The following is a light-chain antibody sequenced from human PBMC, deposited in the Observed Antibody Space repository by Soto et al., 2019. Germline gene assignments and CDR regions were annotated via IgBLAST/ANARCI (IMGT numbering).Light chain of an antibody. Sequence: QSALTQPRSLSGSPGQSVTISCTGTSNDVGGYNFVSWYQQHPGKVPKLIIYDVSLRPSGVPDRFSASKSGITASLTISGLQAEDEADYYCCSYAGSNNYVFGTGTKVTVL. V-gene: IGLV2-11*01. CDR3: CSYAGSNNYV. J-gene: IGLJ1*01. CDR1: SNDVGGYNF. CDR2: DVS.